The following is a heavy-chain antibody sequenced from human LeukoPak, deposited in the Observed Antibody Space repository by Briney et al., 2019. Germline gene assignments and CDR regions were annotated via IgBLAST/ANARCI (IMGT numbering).Heavy chain of an antibody. CDR2: INHSGST. Sequence: KPSETLSLTCAVYGGSFSGYYWSWIRQPPGKGLEWIGEINHSGSTNYNPSLKSRVTISVDTSKNQFSLKLSSVTAADTAVYYCASLESYYFDYWGQGTLVTVSS. V-gene: IGHV4-34*01. D-gene: IGHD1-26*01. CDR1: GGSFSGYY. CDR3: ASLESYYFDY. J-gene: IGHJ4*02.